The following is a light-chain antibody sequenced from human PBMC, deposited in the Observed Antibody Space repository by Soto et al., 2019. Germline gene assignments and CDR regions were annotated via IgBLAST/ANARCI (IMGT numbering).Light chain of an antibody. V-gene: IGLV2-14*01. J-gene: IGLJ2*01. CDR2: EVT. CDR3: GTWDSSLSAGV. Sequence: QSVLTQPASVSGSPGQSITISCTGTSSDIGGYNYVSWFQQYPGKAPKVMIYEVTNRPSGVSNRFSGSKSGNTASLTISGLQAEDEADYYCGTWDSSLSAGVFGGGTQLTVL. CDR1: SSDIGGYNY.